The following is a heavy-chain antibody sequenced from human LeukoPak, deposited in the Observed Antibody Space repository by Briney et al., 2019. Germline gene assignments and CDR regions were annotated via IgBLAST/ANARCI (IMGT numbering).Heavy chain of an antibody. Sequence: GGSLRLSCAASGFTFSNAWMSWVRQAPGKGLEWVGRIKSKTDGGTTDYAAPVKGRFSISRDDSKNTLYLQMNTLKTEDTAVYYCATLQPAAYYDSSGYPVDYWGQGTLVTVSS. CDR2: IKSKTDGGTT. J-gene: IGHJ4*02. V-gene: IGHV3-15*01. CDR1: GFTFSNAW. D-gene: IGHD3-22*01. CDR3: ATLQPAAYYDSSGYPVDY.